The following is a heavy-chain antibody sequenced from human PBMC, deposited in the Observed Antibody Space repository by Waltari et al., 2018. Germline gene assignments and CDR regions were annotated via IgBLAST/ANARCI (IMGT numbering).Heavy chain of an antibody. CDR3: ASIQYGSGSPIDY. Sequence: QVQLQESGPGLVKPSQTLSLTCTVSGGSISSGGYYWSWIRQHPGKGLEGIGYIYYSGSTYYNPSLKSRVTISVDTSKNQFSLKLSSVTAADTAVYYCASIQYGSGSPIDYWGQGTLVTVSS. D-gene: IGHD3-10*01. J-gene: IGHJ4*02. CDR1: GGSISSGGYY. CDR2: IYYSGST. V-gene: IGHV4-31*03.